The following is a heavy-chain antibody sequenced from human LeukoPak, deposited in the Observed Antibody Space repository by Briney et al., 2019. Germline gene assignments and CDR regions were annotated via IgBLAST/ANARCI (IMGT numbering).Heavy chain of an antibody. V-gene: IGHV3-74*01. CDR1: GFTFSSYW. D-gene: IGHD1-26*01. Sequence: GGSLRLSCAASGFTFSSYWMHWVRQAPGKGLVWVSRINSDGSSTSYADSVKGRFTISRDNAKNTLYLQMNSLRAEDTAVYYCARVVPSCCMDVWGKGTTVTVSS. CDR3: ARVVPSCCMDV. CDR2: INSDGSST. J-gene: IGHJ6*04.